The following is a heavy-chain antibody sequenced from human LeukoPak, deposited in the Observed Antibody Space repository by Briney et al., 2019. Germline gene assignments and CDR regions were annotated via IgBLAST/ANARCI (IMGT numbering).Heavy chain of an antibody. V-gene: IGHV3-48*04. Sequence: TGGSLRLSCAASGCTITSWSMNWVRQAPGKGLEWLSYISSGSSPIYYADSVKGRFTISRDDAKNLVYLQMNSLRAEDTAVYYCTYLRTPYYNGKWLDPWGQGALVTVSS. CDR1: GCTITSWS. J-gene: IGHJ5*02. D-gene: IGHD3/OR15-3a*01. CDR3: TYLRTPYYNGKWLDP. CDR2: ISSGSSPI.